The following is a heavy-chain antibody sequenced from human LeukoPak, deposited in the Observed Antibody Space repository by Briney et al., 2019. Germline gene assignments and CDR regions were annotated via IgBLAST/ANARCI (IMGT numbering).Heavy chain of an antibody. CDR1: GGSFSSSNW. CDR2: IYHSGST. D-gene: IGHD2-21*02. CDR3: AIRMGDWYNWFDP. J-gene: IGHJ5*02. V-gene: IGHV4-4*02. Sequence: PSGTLSLTCAVSGGSFSSSNWWSGARPPPGKGLERIGEIYHSGSTNYNQSLKRRVTISVDKSKNQFSLKLSSVTAADTAVYYCAIRMGDWYNWFDPWGQGTLVTVSS.